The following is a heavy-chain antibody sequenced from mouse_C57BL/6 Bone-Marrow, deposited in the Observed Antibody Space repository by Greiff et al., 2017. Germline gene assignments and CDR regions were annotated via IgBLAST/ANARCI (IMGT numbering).Heavy chain of an antibody. D-gene: IGHD1-1*01. CDR2: ISNGGGST. CDR1: GFTFSDYY. Sequence: EVKVVESGGGLVQPGGSLKLSCAASGFTFSDYYMYWVRQTPEKRLEWVAYISNGGGSTYYPDTVKGRFTISRDNAKNTLYLQMSRLKSEDTAMYYCARPSYYGSSNWYFDVWGTGTTVTVSS. J-gene: IGHJ1*03. V-gene: IGHV5-12*01. CDR3: ARPSYYGSSNWYFDV.